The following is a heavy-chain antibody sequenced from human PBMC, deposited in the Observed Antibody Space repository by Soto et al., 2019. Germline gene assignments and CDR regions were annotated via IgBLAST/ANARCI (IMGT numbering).Heavy chain of an antibody. CDR2: IKSKTDGGTT. J-gene: IGHJ4*02. Sequence: EVQLVESGGGLVKPGGSLRLSCAASGFTFSNACMTWVRQAPGKGLEWVGRIKSKTDGGTTDYAAPVKGRFTISRDDSKNTLYLQMNGLKTEDTAGYYGTTFLSSDRSVWDYYFDSGGQVTLVTVSS. V-gene: IGHV3-15*07. CDR1: GFTFSNAC. D-gene: IGHD3-22*01. CDR3: TTFLSSDRSVWDYYFDS.